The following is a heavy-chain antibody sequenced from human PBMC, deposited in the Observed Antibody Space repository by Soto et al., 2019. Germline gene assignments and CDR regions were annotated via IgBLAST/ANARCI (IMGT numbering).Heavy chain of an antibody. V-gene: IGHV1-18*01. J-gene: IGHJ6*02. CDR2: ISGYNGNT. Sequence: QVQLVQSGGEVKKPGASVKVSCKTSGYSFTTYGISWVRQAPGQGLEWMGWISGYNGNTNYAQKLQGRVTMTTDTSTSIANMELRSLKSDDTAVYYCAREGPAPYYSYGMDVWGQGSTVAVSS. CDR3: AREGPAPYYSYGMDV. CDR1: GYSFTTYG.